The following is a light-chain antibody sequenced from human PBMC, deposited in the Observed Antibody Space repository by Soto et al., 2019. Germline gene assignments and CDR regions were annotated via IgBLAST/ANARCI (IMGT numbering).Light chain of an antibody. CDR3: QQYNSWPLT. Sequence: EIVMTQSPATLSVSPGERATLSCRASQSVTSNLAWYQQKPGQVPRLLIYAASTRAPGVPARFSGSESGTEFTLTISSLQSEDFAVYFCQQYNSWPLTFGGGTRVEIK. V-gene: IGKV3-15*01. CDR1: QSVTSN. J-gene: IGKJ4*01. CDR2: AAS.